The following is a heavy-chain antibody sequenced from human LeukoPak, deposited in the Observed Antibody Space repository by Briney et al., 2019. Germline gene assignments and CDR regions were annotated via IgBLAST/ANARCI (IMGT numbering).Heavy chain of an antibody. CDR2: ISYDGSNK. CDR3: ASNSGSAAGTGAIDY. D-gene: IGHD6-13*01. CDR1: GFTLSSYA. J-gene: IGHJ4*02. V-gene: IGHV3-30-3*01. Sequence: GSLRLSCAASGFTLSSYAMHWVRQAPGKGLEWVAVISYDGSNKYYADFVKGRFTISRDNSKNTLYLQMNSLRAEDTAVYYCASNSGSAAGTGAIDYWGQGTLVTVSS.